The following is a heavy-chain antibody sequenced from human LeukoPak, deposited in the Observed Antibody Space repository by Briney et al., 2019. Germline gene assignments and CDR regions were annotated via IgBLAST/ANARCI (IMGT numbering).Heavy chain of an antibody. Sequence: PSETLSLTCGVFGGSFSGYYWSWIRQTPGKGLEWIGEIDHRGSTNYNPSLKSRVTMSGDTSKNQFSVKLTSVTAADTAVYYCARGRRVRSNSWSPNWFDPWGQGTLVTVSS. V-gene: IGHV4-34*01. CDR2: IDHRGST. CDR1: GGSFSGYY. CDR3: ARGRRVRSNSWSPNWFDP. D-gene: IGHD6-13*01. J-gene: IGHJ5*02.